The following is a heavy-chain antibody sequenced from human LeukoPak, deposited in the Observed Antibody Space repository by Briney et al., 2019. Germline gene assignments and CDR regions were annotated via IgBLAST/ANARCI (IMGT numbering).Heavy chain of an antibody. CDR3: ARSRVVINYYFDY. Sequence: ASVKVSCKASGCTFTGYYMHWVRQAPGQGLEWMGWINPNSGGTNYAQKFQGRVTMTRDTSINTAYMELSRLRSDDTAVYYCARSRVVINYYFDYWGQGTLVTVSS. J-gene: IGHJ4*02. V-gene: IGHV1-2*02. D-gene: IGHD3-3*01. CDR1: GCTFTGYY. CDR2: INPNSGGT.